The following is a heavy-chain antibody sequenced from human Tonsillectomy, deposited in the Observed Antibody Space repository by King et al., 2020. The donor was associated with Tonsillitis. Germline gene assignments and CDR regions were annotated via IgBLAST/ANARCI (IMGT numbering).Heavy chain of an antibody. CDR1: GFTFSSYS. CDR2: ISSSSSYI. V-gene: IGHV3-21*01. CDR3: ARDRGEQQLVLSRGDY. D-gene: IGHD6-13*01. J-gene: IGHJ4*02. Sequence: VQLVESGGGLVKPGGSLRLSCAASGFTFSSYSMNWVRQAPGKGLEWVSSISSSSSYIYYADSVKGRFTISRDNAKNSLYLQMNSLRAEDTAVYYCARDRGEQQLVLSRGDYWGQGTLVTVSS.